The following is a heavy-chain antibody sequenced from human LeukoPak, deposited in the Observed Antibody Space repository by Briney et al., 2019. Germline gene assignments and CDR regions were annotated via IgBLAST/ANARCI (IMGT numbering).Heavy chain of an antibody. Sequence: PGGSLRLSCAASGFTFSSYAMRWVRQAPGKGLEWVSAISSSGGSTYYAYSVKGRFTISRDNSKNTLYLQMNSLRAEDTAVYYCAKGRSRRGIAVAGTPFDYWGQGTLVTVSS. CDR1: GFTFSSYA. V-gene: IGHV3-23*01. J-gene: IGHJ4*02. D-gene: IGHD6-19*01. CDR3: AKGRSRRGIAVAGTPFDY. CDR2: ISSSGGST.